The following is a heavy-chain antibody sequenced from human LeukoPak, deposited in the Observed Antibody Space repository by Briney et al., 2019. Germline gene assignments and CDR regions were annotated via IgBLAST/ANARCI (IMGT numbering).Heavy chain of an antibody. CDR2: IYYSGST. Sequence: PSKPLPLTCTFSVGSISSSSYYWGGIRQPPGKGLEWIGSIYYSGSTYYNPSLKSRVTISVDTSKNQFSLKLSSVTAADTAVYYCASTPAPIVLMVYATDDYWGQGTLVTVSS. CDR1: VGSISSSSYY. V-gene: IGHV4-39*01. D-gene: IGHD2-8*01. J-gene: IGHJ4*02. CDR3: ASTPAPIVLMVYATDDY.